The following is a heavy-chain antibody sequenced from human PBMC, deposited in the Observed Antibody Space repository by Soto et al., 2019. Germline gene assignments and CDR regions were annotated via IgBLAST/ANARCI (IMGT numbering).Heavy chain of an antibody. V-gene: IGHV3-33*01. CDR3: ARERTFGDNKHNYMDV. CDR1: EFTFSRHG. J-gene: IGHJ6*03. CDR2: IWSDGSNE. D-gene: IGHD3-10*01. Sequence: GGSLRLSCAASEFTFSRHGMHWVRQAPGKGLQWVGVIWSDGSNEVYADSVKGRFIISRDNSKNILYLQMKSLRAEDTAVYYCARERTFGDNKHNYMDVWGTGITVTVSS.